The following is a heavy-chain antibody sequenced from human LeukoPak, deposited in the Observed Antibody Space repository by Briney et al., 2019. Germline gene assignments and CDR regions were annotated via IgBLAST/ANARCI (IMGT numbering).Heavy chain of an antibody. D-gene: IGHD2/OR15-2a*01. CDR2: IYYSGST. CDR3: AREVIEDWFDP. Sequence: PSHTLSLPCTVSGGSISSGAYYWNWIPQHPGKGLDWIGYIYYSGSTYYKPSLKSRVTMSVDTSKNQFSLKLSSVTAADTAVYYCAREVIEDWFDPWGQGTLVTVSS. CDR1: GGSISSGAYY. J-gene: IGHJ5*02. V-gene: IGHV4-31*03.